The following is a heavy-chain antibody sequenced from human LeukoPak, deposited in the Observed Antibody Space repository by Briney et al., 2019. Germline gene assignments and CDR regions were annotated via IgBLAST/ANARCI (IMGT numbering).Heavy chain of an antibody. Sequence: VASVKVSCKAFRYTFTGYYMHWVRQAPGQGLEWMGWINPNSGGTNYAQKFQGRVTMTRDTSISTAYMELSRLRSDDTAVYYCARDKFRSITGTSLIEHNWFDPWGQGTLVTVSS. CDR2: INPNSGGT. V-gene: IGHV1-2*02. J-gene: IGHJ5*02. CDR3: ARDKFRSITGTSLIEHNWFDP. CDR1: RYTFTGYY. D-gene: IGHD1-7*01.